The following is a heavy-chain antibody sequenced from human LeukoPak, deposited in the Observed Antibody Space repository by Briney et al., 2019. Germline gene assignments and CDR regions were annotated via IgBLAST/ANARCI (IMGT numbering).Heavy chain of an antibody. Sequence: SETLSLICAVYGGSFSGYYWSWLRQPPGKGLVWIGEINFCGSTNYNPSLKSRVTISVDTSKNQYSLKLSAVPAADTAVYYCASCMRPRAQYGSTSGDRYGMDVWGQGTLVTVSS. CDR3: ASCMRPRAQYGSTSGDRYGMDV. D-gene: IGHD2-2*01. J-gene: IGHJ6*02. V-gene: IGHV4-34*01. CDR1: GGSFSGYY. CDR2: INFCGST.